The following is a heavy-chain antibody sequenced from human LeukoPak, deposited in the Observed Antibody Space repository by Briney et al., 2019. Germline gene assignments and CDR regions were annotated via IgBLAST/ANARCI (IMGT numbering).Heavy chain of an antibody. D-gene: IGHD3-3*02. V-gene: IGHV3-21*04. J-gene: IGHJ3*02. CDR1: GFTFSSYS. CDR3: ARHLWDI. CDR2: ISSSSSYI. Sequence: GGSLRLSCAASGFTFSSYSMNWVRQAPGKGLEWVSSISSSSSYIYYADSVKGRFTTSGDNSKNTVYLQMNSLRAEDTAVYYCARHLWDIWGQGTMVTVSS.